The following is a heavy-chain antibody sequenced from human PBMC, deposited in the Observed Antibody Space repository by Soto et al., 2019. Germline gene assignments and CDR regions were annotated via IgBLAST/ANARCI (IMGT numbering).Heavy chain of an antibody. D-gene: IGHD3-9*01. CDR2: ISAYNSNT. V-gene: IGHV1-18*01. CDR3: AKEDLRYGHNWFDP. J-gene: IGHJ5*02. Sequence: QVQLVQSGAEVKKPGASVKVSCKASGYTFTGYGISWVRQAPGQGLEWMGWISAYNSNTNYAQNLQGRVTMTTDTSTSTAYMELRSLRSDDTAVYYCAKEDLRYGHNWFDPWGQGTLVTVSS. CDR1: GYTFTGYG.